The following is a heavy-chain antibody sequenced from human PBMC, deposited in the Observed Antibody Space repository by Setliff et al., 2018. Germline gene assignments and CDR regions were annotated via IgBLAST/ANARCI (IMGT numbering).Heavy chain of an antibody. Sequence: PSETLSLTCTVSGGSISSYYWSWIRQPAGRGLEWIGHIDPSGNTNYHPSLKSRVTISGDTSKNQFSLKLTSVTAADTAVYYCARQAGLRGYYGSNSLYYLDYWGLGTLVTVSS. CDR1: GGSISSYY. V-gene: IGHV4-59*08. CDR2: IDPSGNT. CDR3: ARQAGLRGYYGSNSLYYLDY. D-gene: IGHD3-10*01. J-gene: IGHJ4*02.